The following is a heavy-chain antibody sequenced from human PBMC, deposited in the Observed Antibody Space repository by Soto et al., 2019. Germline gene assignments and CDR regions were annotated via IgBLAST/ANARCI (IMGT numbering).Heavy chain of an antibody. CDR3: ARGGPSDTPILRRYYYYGMDV. V-gene: IGHV3-30-3*01. D-gene: IGHD5-18*01. J-gene: IGHJ6*02. CDR2: ISYDGSNK. CDR1: GFTFSSYA. Sequence: QVQLVESGGGVVQPGRSLRLSCAASGFTFSSYAMHWVRQAPGKGLEWVAVISYDGSNKYYADSVKGRFTISRVNSKNTLYLQMNSLRAEDTAVYYCARGGPSDTPILRRYYYYGMDVWGQGTTVTVSS.